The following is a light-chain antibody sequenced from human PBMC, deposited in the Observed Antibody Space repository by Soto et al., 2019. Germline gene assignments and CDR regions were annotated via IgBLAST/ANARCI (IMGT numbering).Light chain of an antibody. V-gene: IGLV2-14*01. CDR1: SSDVGGYNY. J-gene: IGLJ2*01. Sequence: QSALTQPASVSGSPGQSITISCTGTSSDVGGYNYVSWYQQHPGKVPKLMIYDVSNRPSGVSNRFSGSKSGNTASLTISGLQAEDEADYYCSSYTSSSTPVVFGGGTKVTVL. CDR2: DVS. CDR3: SSYTSSSTPVV.